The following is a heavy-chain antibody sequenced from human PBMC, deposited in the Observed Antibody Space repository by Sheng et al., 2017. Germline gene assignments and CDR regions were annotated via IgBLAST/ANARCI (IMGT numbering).Heavy chain of an antibody. D-gene: IGHD1-26*01. CDR1: GFSFNTYS. J-gene: IGHJ4*02. CDR3: ARDLNPVGAAY. Sequence: EVQLVESGGGLVQPGGSLRLSCVASGFSFNTYSMNWVRQAPGKGLEWVSYISSSSSTIYYAESVKGRFSISRDNAKNSLYLQMNSLRAEDTAVYYCARDLNPVGAAYWGQGTLVTVSS. CDR2: ISSSSSTI. V-gene: IGHV3-48*01.